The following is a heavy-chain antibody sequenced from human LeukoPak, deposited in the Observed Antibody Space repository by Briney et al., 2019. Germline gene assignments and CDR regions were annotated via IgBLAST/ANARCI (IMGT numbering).Heavy chain of an antibody. V-gene: IGHV1-2*02. CDR2: INPNNGGT. D-gene: IGHD5-18*01. J-gene: IGHJ4*02. Sequence: ASVKVSCKASGYTFTGYYIHWVRQAPGQGLEWMGLINPNNGGTNYAQKFQGRVTMTRDTSISTAYMELSRLRSDDTAVYYCARDHRAYTAMVTWFDYWGQGTLVTVSS. CDR1: GYTFTGYY. CDR3: ARDHRAYTAMVTWFDY.